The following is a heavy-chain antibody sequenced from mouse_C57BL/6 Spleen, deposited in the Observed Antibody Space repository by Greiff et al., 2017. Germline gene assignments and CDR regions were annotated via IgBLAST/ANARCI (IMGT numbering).Heavy chain of an antibody. Sequence: LVESGAELVRPGASVTLSCTASGFNIKDDYMHWVKQRPEQGLEWIGWIDPENGDTEYASKFQGKATITADTSSNTAYLQLSSLTSEDTAVYYCTTGYYFDYWGQGTTLTVSS. J-gene: IGHJ2*01. CDR2: IDPENGDT. CDR3: TTGYYFDY. V-gene: IGHV14-4*01. CDR1: GFNIKDDY.